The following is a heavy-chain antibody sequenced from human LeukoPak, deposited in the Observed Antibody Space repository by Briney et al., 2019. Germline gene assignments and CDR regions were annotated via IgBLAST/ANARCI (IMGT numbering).Heavy chain of an antibody. CDR3: AKEARAVAGNFDC. D-gene: IGHD6-19*01. CDR2: IRYDGSNK. V-gene: IGHV3-30*02. Sequence: PGGSLRLSCAASGFTFSSYGMHWVRQAPGKGLEWVAFIRYDGSNKYYADSVKGRFTISRDNSKNTLYLQMNSLRAEDTAVYYCAKEARAVAGNFDCWGQGTLVTVSS. J-gene: IGHJ4*02. CDR1: GFTFSSYG.